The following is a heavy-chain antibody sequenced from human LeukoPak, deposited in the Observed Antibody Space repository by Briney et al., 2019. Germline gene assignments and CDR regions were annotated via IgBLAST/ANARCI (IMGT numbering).Heavy chain of an antibody. CDR2: INGGGTTT. CDR1: GFIFNTYW. CDR3: AKGGGTGYSSSWYSN. J-gene: IGHJ4*02. Sequence: GGSLRLSCEASGFIFNTYWIYWVRQAPGKGLMWVSRINGGGTTTMYADSVKGRFTVSRDNAKKTVYLQMNSLRAEDAAVYYCAKGGGTGYSSSWYSNWGQGTLVTVSS. V-gene: IGHV3-74*03. D-gene: IGHD6-13*01.